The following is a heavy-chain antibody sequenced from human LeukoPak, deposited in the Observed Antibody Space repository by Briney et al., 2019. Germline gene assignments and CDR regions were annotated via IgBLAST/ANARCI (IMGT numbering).Heavy chain of an antibody. J-gene: IGHJ4*02. CDR1: GFTFSSYW. CDR3: ASRGDYVWGSYRYAY. D-gene: IGHD3-16*02. CDR2: INSDGSST. V-gene: IGHV3-74*01. Sequence: GGSLRLSCAASGFTFSSYWMDWVRQAPGKGLVWVSRINSDGSSTSYADSVKGRFTISRDNAKNTLYLQMNSLRAEDTAVYYCASRGDYVWGSYRYAYWGQGTLVTVSS.